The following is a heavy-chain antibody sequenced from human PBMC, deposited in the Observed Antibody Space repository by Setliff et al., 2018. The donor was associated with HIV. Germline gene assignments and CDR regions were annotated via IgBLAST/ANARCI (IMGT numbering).Heavy chain of an antibody. V-gene: IGHV2-5*01. D-gene: IGHD1-7*01. CDR3: SHSGRELRVPSFDY. Sequence: PPGTALEWVALLYWNDDKRYSPSLRNRLTITRDTSTKRCVLTVASLNRADSATYYCSHSGRELRVPSFDYWGQGIPVTVST. CDR2: LYWNDDK. J-gene: IGHJ4*02.